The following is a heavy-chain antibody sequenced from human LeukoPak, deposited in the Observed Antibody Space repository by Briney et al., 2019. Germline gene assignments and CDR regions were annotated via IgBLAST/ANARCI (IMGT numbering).Heavy chain of an antibody. CDR3: ARAALWFGELLDGMDV. CDR2: INPNSGGT. J-gene: IGHJ6*02. CDR1: GYTFTSYG. V-gene: IGHV1-2*06. D-gene: IGHD3-10*01. Sequence: ASVKVSCKASGYTFTSYGISWVRQAPGQGLEWMGRINPNSGGTNYAQKFQGRVTMTRDTSISTAYMELSRLRSDETAVYYCARAALWFGELLDGMDVWGQGTTVTVPS.